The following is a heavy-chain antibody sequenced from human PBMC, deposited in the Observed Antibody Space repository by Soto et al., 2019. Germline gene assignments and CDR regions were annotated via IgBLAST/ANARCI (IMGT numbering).Heavy chain of an antibody. Sequence: PSETLSLTCTVSGGSISSYYWSWIRQPPGKGLEWIGYIYYSGSTNYNPSLKSRVTISVDTSKNQFSLKLSSVTAADTAVYYCARGTYSVATIRSYLHVWFDPWGQGTLVTVSS. CDR3: ARGTYSVATIRSYLHVWFDP. CDR1: GGSISSYY. CDR2: IYYSGST. D-gene: IGHD5-12*01. V-gene: IGHV4-59*01. J-gene: IGHJ5*02.